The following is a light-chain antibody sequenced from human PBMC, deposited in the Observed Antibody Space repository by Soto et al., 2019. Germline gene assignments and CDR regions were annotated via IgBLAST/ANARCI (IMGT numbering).Light chain of an antibody. V-gene: IGKV1-8*01. Sequence: IRMTQSPSSFSASTGDRVTITCRASQCISSYLAWYQQKPGKAPKLLIYAASTLQSGVPSRFSGSGSGTDFTLTIGCLQSEDFATYYCQQYYSYPITFGQGTRLEIK. CDR2: AAS. CDR1: QCISSY. CDR3: QQYYSYPIT. J-gene: IGKJ5*01.